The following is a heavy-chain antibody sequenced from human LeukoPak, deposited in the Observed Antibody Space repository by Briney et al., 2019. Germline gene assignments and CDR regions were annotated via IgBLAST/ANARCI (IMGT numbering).Heavy chain of an antibody. Sequence: ASVKVSCKASGYTLTSYYMHWVRQAPGQGLEWMGIINPSGGSTSYAQKFQGRVTMTRDTSTSTVYMELSSLRSEDTAVYYCASTDRHYYDSSGYLDYWGQGTLVTVSS. V-gene: IGHV1-46*01. CDR2: INPSGGST. CDR3: ASTDRHYYDSSGYLDY. J-gene: IGHJ4*02. CDR1: GYTLTSYY. D-gene: IGHD3-22*01.